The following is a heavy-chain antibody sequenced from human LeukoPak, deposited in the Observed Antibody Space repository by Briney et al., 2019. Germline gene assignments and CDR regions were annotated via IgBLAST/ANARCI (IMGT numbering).Heavy chain of an antibody. V-gene: IGHV4-59*02. J-gene: IGHJ4*02. CDR1: AASVSIYY. D-gene: IGHD6-6*01. Sequence: PSPTLSLTCTVAAASVSIYYWGSVRQPPGKGLEWPRYIYYSGSTNYNPSLKSRVTISVDTSKNQFSLKLSSVTAADTAVYYCARNYDDYSSSPDYFDYWGQGTLVTVSS. CDR3: ARNYDDYSSSPDYFDY. CDR2: IYYSGST.